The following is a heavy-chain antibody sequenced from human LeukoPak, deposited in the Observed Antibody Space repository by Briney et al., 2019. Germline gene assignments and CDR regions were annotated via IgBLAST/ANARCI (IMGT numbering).Heavy chain of an antibody. CDR1: GYTFTSYW. V-gene: IGHV5-51*01. CDR2: IYPGDSDT. J-gene: IGHJ4*02. CDR3: ARLRNNWEDY. Sequence: GESLKISCKGSGYTFTSYWIVWVRQMPGKGLGWMGIIYPGDSDTRYNPSFQGQVTISADKSISSAYLQWNSLNASDTAMYYCARLRNNWEDYWGQGTLVTVSS. D-gene: IGHD1-20*01.